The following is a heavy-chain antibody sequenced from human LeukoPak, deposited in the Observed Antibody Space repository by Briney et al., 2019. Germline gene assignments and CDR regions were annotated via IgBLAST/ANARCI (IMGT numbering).Heavy chain of an antibody. D-gene: IGHD1-26*01. Sequence: LSLTCTVSGGSISSYYWSWIRQPPGKGLEWVSYISSSGTTIYYADSVKGRFTISRDNAKDSLYVQMNSLRAEDTAVYYCARVRGSYAFDYWGQGTLVTVSS. CDR3: ARVRGSYAFDY. CDR1: GGSISSYY. J-gene: IGHJ4*02. V-gene: IGHV3-11*01. CDR2: ISSSGTTI.